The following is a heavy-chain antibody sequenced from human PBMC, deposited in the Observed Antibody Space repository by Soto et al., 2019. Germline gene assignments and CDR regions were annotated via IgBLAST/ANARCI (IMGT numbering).Heavy chain of an antibody. CDR3: ARDVLDDYGDYLFFDY. V-gene: IGHV3-48*02. D-gene: IGHD4-17*01. CDR1: GFTFSSYC. CDR2: ISSSSSTI. J-gene: IGHJ4*02. Sequence: GSLRLSCAGSGFTFSSYCMNWVRQAPGKGLEWVSYISSSSSTIYYADSVKGRFTISRDNAKNSLYLQMNSLRDEDTAVYYCARDVLDDYGDYLFFDYWGQGTLVTVSS.